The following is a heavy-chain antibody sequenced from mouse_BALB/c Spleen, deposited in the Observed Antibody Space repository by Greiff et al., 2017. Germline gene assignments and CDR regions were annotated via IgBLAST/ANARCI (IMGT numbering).Heavy chain of an antibody. Sequence: QVQLKQSGAELVRPGASVTLSCKASGYTFTDYEMHWVKQTPVHGLEWIGAIDPETGGTAYNQKFKGKATLTADKSSSTAYMELRSLTSEDSAVYYCTRLARGYAMDYWGQGTSVTVSS. CDR3: TRLARGYAMDY. J-gene: IGHJ4*01. D-gene: IGHD3-1*01. CDR2: IDPETGGT. V-gene: IGHV1-15*01. CDR1: GYTFTDYE.